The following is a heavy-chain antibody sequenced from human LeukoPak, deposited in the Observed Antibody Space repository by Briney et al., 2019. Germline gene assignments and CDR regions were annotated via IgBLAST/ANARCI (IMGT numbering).Heavy chain of an antibody. CDR3: ARFVGATAFDI. V-gene: IGHV1-8*03. D-gene: IGHD1-26*01. CDR2: MNPNSGNT. CDR1: GYTFTSYD. Sequence: VASVKVSCKASGYTFTSYDINWARQATGQGLEWMGWMNPNSGNTGYAQKFQGRVTITRNTSISTAYMELSSLRSEDTAVYYCARFVGATAFDIWGQGTMVTVSS. J-gene: IGHJ3*02.